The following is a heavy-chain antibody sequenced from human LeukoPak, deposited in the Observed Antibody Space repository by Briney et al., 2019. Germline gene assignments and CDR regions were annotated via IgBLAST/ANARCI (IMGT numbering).Heavy chain of an antibody. CDR3: ARDINYYYMDV. J-gene: IGHJ6*03. CDR1: GGSISSYY. D-gene: IGHD1-14*01. Sequence: PSETLSLTCTVSGGSISSYYWSWIRQPPGKGLEWIGYIYYSGSTNYNPSLKSRVTISVDTSKNQFSLKLSSVTAADTAVYYCARDINYYYMDVWGKGTTVTVSS. V-gene: IGHV4-59*01. CDR2: IYYSGST.